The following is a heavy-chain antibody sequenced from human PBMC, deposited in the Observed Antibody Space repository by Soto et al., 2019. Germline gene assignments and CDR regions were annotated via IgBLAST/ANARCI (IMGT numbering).Heavy chain of an antibody. CDR1: GGSISSGDYS. CDR2: IYYSGST. V-gene: IGHV4-30-4*01. D-gene: IGHD3-9*01. CDR3: AGRPGGYDILTGYLALGMDV. J-gene: IGHJ6*02. Sequence: QVQLQESGPGLVKPSQTLSLTCTVSGGSISSGDYSWSWIRQPPGKGMEWIGYIYYSGSTYYNPSLKSRVTRAVDTSKYQFSLKLSSVTAAETAVYYCAGRPGGYDILTGYLALGMDVWGQGTTVTVSS.